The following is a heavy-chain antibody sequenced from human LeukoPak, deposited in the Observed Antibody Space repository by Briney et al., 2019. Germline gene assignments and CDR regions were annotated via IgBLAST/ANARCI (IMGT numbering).Heavy chain of an antibody. V-gene: IGHV5-51*01. Sequence: GESLKISCKASGYTFTNYWIGWVRQMPGKGLEWMGIIYPGDADTRYSPSFQGQVTISADKSISTAYLQWSSLKASDTAMYYCARSAGGYSYDGLFDYWGQGTLVTVSS. CDR1: GYTFTNYW. D-gene: IGHD5-18*01. CDR2: IYPGDADT. CDR3: ARSAGGYSYDGLFDY. J-gene: IGHJ4*02.